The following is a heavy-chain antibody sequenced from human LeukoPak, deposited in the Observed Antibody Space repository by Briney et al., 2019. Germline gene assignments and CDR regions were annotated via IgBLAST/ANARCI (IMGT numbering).Heavy chain of an antibody. V-gene: IGHV4-61*02. J-gene: IGHJ4*02. CDR2: IYSSGST. Sequence: SETLSLTCTVSGGSISSGSYYWNWIRQPAGKGLEWIGRIYSSGSTNYNPSLKGRVTMSVDTSKNQFSLKLSSVTAADTAVYYCARVSKQWLAGDYWGQGTLVTVSS. D-gene: IGHD6-19*01. CDR3: ARVSKQWLAGDY. CDR1: GGSISSGSYY.